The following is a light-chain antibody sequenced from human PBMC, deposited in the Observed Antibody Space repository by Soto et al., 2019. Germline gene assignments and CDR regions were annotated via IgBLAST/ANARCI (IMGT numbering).Light chain of an antibody. CDR2: EVS. V-gene: IGLV2-14*01. CDR3: SSYTSSSTAV. Sequence: QSALTQPASVSGSPGQSITISCTGTSNDVGGYNYVSWYQQHPGKAPKLMIYEVSNRPSGVSNRFSGSKSGNTASLTISGLQAEDEADYYCSSYTSSSTAVFGGGTQLTV. J-gene: IGLJ7*01. CDR1: SNDVGGYNY.